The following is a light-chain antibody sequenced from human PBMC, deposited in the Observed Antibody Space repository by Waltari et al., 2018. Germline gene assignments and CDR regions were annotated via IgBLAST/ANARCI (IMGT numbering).Light chain of an antibody. J-gene: IGLJ2*01. CDR2: YDT. V-gene: IGLV3-21*04. CDR3: QLWDGSHVV. CDR1: DIGGSR. Sequence: SYVLTQPPSVSVAPGEAARISCGGADIGGSRVHWYQQKAGQAPVLVIYYDTDRPAGTPERFSGSNSGNTATLTIDRVGAGDEADYYCQLWDGSHVVFGGGTKLTVL.